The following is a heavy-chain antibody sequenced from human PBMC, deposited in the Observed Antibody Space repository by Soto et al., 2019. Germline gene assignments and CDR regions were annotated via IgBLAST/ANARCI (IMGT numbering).Heavy chain of an antibody. D-gene: IGHD3-10*01. CDR3: ARLSMGSGSQRPHWVDP. V-gene: IGHV4-39*01. J-gene: IGHJ5*02. Sequence: QLQLQESGPGLVKPSETLSLTCTVSGGSISTSSYHWGWIRQPAGKGLEWIGSSHYIGSTYYNPSLKSRVTISVDTAKNQFSLTLNSVTAADTAVYYCARLSMGSGSQRPHWVDPWGQGTLVTVSS. CDR2: SHYIGST. CDR1: GGSISTSSYH.